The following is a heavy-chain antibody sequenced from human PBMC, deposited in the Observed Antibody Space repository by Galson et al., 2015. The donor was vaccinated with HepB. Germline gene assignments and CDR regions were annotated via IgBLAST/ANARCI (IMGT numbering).Heavy chain of an antibody. V-gene: IGHV1-69*13. Sequence: SVKVSCKASGGTFGNYVVNWVRQAPGQGLEWMGRIMPVFGARDLAHDFRGRLTLTADESSGTAYMELTSLRSEDTAVYYCARHRSPGIGLTGLTDDAFDVWGQGAMVIVSS. J-gene: IGHJ3*01. CDR2: IMPVFGAR. CDR1: GGTFGNYV. CDR3: ARHRSPGIGLTGLTDDAFDV. D-gene: IGHD3-9*01.